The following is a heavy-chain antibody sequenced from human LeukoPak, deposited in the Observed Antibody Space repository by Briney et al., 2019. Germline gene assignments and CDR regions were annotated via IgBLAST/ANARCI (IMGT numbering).Heavy chain of an antibody. V-gene: IGHV4-38-2*02. CDR2: IYHSGST. CDR3: ARIGIVGATGGY. D-gene: IGHD1-26*01. Sequence: PSETLSLTCTVSGYSISSGYYWGWIRQPPGKGLEWIGSIYHSGSTYYNPSLKSRVTISVDTSKNQFSLKLSSVTAADTAVYYCARIGIVGATGGYWGQGTLVTVSS. CDR1: GYSISSGYY. J-gene: IGHJ4*02.